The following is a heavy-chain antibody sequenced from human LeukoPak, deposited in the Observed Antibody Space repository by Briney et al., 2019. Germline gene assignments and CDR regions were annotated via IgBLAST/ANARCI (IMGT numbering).Heavy chain of an antibody. Sequence: GGSLRLSCAASGFTFSTYSMNWVRQAPGKGLEWVSYIGSSSSTIYYADSLKGRFTISRDNAKNSLYLQMNSLRDEDTAVYYCARDSIVGASTDFDYWGQGTLVTVSS. CDR3: ARDSIVGASTDFDY. D-gene: IGHD1-26*01. V-gene: IGHV3-48*02. CDR1: GFTFSTYS. J-gene: IGHJ4*02. CDR2: IGSSSSTI.